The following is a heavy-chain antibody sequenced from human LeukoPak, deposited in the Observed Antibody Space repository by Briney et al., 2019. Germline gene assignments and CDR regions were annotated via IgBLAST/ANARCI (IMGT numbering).Heavy chain of an antibody. CDR3: ARESINDFWSGYYSYYFDY. Sequence: ASVKVSCKASGYTFTSYYMHWVRQAPGQGLEWMGIINPSGGSTSYAQKFQGRVTMTRDTSTSTVYMELSSLRSEDTAVYYCARESINDFWSGYYSYYFDYWGQGTLATVSS. D-gene: IGHD3-3*01. CDR2: INPSGGST. V-gene: IGHV1-46*01. CDR1: GYTFTSYY. J-gene: IGHJ4*02.